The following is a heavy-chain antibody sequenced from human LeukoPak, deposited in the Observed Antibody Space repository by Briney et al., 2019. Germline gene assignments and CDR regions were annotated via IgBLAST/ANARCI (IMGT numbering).Heavy chain of an antibody. CDR2: ISSNGGST. Sequence: GRSLRLSCAASGFTFSSYAMHWVRQAPGKGLEYVSAISSNGGSTYYADSVKGRFTISRDNSKNTLYLQMSSLRAEDTAVYYCVKSVYSSSWYNWFDPWGQGTLVTVSS. J-gene: IGHJ5*02. D-gene: IGHD6-13*01. CDR1: GFTFSSYA. V-gene: IGHV3-64D*06. CDR3: VKSVYSSSWYNWFDP.